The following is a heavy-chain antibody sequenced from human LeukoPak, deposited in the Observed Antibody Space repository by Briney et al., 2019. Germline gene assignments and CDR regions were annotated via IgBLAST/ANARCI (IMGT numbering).Heavy chain of an antibody. Sequence: GGSLRLSCAASGLTFSNARMSWVRQAPGKGLEWVGRIQMKFDGGTTDYAAPVKGRFTISRDDSKRTLYLQMSSLKTEDTALYYCTTVGVTYYDTSGYSPLGDAFDIWGQGTMVTVSS. CDR1: GLTFSNAR. CDR2: IQMKFDGGTT. CDR3: TTVGVTYYDTSGYSPLGDAFDI. D-gene: IGHD3-22*01. V-gene: IGHV3-15*01. J-gene: IGHJ3*02.